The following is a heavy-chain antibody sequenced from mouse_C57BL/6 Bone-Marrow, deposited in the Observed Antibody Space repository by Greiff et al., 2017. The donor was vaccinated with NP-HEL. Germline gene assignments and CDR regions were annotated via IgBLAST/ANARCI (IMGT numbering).Heavy chain of an antibody. CDR3: TRPITTVGY. D-gene: IGHD1-1*01. Sequence: VQLQQSGAELVRPGASVKLSCTASGFNIKDDYMHWVKQRPEQGLEWIGWIDPENGDTEYASKFQGKATITADTSSNTAYLQLSSLTSYDTAVYYCTRPITTVGYWGQGTSVTVSS. V-gene: IGHV14-4*01. CDR1: GFNIKDDY. J-gene: IGHJ4*01. CDR2: IDPENGDT.